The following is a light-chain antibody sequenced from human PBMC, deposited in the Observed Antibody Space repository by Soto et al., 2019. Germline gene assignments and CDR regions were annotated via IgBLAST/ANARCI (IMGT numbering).Light chain of an antibody. CDR2: SAS. CDR3: QRLNSYPVT. Sequence: IQLTQSPSSLSASVGDRVTITCRASQGISSDLAWYQQKPGKAPKLLIYSASTLQNGVPSRFSGSGSGTDFTLTISGLQPADFATYYCQRLNSYPVTFGQVTRLETK. V-gene: IGKV1-9*01. CDR1: QGISSD. J-gene: IGKJ5*01.